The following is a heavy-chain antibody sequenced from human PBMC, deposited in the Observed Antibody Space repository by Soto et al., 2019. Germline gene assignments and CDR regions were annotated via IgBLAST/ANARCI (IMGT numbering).Heavy chain of an antibody. Sequence: SETLSLTCTVSGGSISSYYWSWIRQPPGKGLEWIGYIYYSGSTNYNPSLKSRVTISVDTSKNQFSLKLSSVTAADTAVYYRARRRVPAAISGWWFDPWGQGTLVTVSS. CDR3: ARRRVPAAISGWWFDP. CDR1: GGSISSYY. J-gene: IGHJ5*02. CDR2: IYYSGST. D-gene: IGHD2-2*01. V-gene: IGHV4-59*08.